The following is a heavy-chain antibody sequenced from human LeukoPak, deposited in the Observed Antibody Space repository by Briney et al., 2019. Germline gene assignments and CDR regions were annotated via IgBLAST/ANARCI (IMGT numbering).Heavy chain of an antibody. CDR2: ISGSGDST. Sequence: PGGSLRLSCAASGFTFSSYAISWVRQAPGKGLEWVSLISGSGDSTDYADSVKGRFTISRDNSKNTLYLQINSLRADDTAVYYCAKRAVAGTGRGFDIWGQGTLVTVSS. J-gene: IGHJ3*02. CDR3: AKRAVAGTGRGFDI. CDR1: GFTFSSYA. D-gene: IGHD6-19*01. V-gene: IGHV3-23*01.